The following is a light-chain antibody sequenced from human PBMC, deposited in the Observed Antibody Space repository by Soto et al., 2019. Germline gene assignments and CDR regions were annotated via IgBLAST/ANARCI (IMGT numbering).Light chain of an antibody. Sequence: QSVLTQPASVSGSPGQSITISCTGTSSDVGDYNYVSWYQQHPGKAPKLMIYEVSNRPSGVSIRFSGSKSGNTASLTISRLQAEDEADYYCTSYTTSATYVFGTGTQLTVL. V-gene: IGLV2-14*01. J-gene: IGLJ1*01. CDR2: EVS. CDR3: TSYTTSATYV. CDR1: SSDVGDYNY.